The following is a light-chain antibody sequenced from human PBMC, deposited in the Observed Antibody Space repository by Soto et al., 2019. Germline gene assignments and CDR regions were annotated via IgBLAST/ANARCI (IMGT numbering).Light chain of an antibody. J-gene: IGKJ1*01. V-gene: IGKV3-20*01. CDR2: GAS. CDR3: QQYGSSRWT. Sequence: EIVLTQSPGTLSLSPGERATLSCRASQSVSSSYLAWYQQNRGQAPRLLIYGASSRAPGIPDRFGGSGSGTAFTLTISRVEPEDFAVYCCQQYGSSRWTFGQGTKVEIK. CDR1: QSVSSSY.